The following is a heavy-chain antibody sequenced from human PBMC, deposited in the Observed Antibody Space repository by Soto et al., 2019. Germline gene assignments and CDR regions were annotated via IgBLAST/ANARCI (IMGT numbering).Heavy chain of an antibody. Sequence: ETLSLTCTVSGGSISSYYWSWIRQPPGKGLEWIGYIYYSGSTNYNPSLKSRVTISVDTSKNQFSLKLSSVTAADTAVYYCARRSYDFWSGYDWLDPWGQGTLVTVSS. V-gene: IGHV4-59*01. CDR1: GGSISSYY. D-gene: IGHD3-3*01. CDR2: IYYSGST. CDR3: ARRSYDFWSGYDWLDP. J-gene: IGHJ5*02.